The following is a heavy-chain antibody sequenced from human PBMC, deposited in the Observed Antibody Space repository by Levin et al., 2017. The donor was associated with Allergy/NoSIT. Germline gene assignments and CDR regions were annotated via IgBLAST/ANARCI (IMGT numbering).Heavy chain of an antibody. CDR1: GFTFSNTW. CDR3: TPTYYYDSSGYYRLM. CDR2: IKSKTDGGTT. Sequence: GGSLRLSCAASGFTFSNTWMSWVRQAPGKGLEWVGRIKSKTDGGTTDYAAPVKGRFTISRDDSKNTLYLQMNSLKTEDTAVYYCTPTYYYDSSGYYRLMWGQGTLVTVSP. V-gene: IGHV3-15*01. J-gene: IGHJ4*02. D-gene: IGHD3-22*01.